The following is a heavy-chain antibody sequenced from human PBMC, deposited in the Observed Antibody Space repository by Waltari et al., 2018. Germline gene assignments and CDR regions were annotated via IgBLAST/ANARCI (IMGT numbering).Heavy chain of an antibody. CDR2: ISWNSGSI. D-gene: IGHD6-6*01. CDR3: AKDTDSRSAGFDY. V-gene: IGHV3-9*01. Sequence: EVQLVESGGGLVQPGRSLRLSCAASGFTFDDYAMHWVRQAPGKGLEWVSGISWNSGSIGYADSVRGRFTISRDNAKNSLYLQMNSLRAEDTALYYCAKDTDSRSAGFDYWGQGTLVTVSS. J-gene: IGHJ4*02. CDR1: GFTFDDYA.